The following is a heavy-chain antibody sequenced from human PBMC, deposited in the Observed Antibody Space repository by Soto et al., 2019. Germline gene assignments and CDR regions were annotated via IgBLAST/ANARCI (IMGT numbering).Heavy chain of an antibody. CDR3: ARRVPFYYYYYMDV. V-gene: IGHV4-34*01. Sequence: MNHSGRTNYNPSVKSGVTISVDTSKNQFSLKLSSVTAADTAVYYCARRVPFYYYYYMDVWGKGTTVIVSS. J-gene: IGHJ6*03. D-gene: IGHD3-10*01. CDR2: MNHSGRT.